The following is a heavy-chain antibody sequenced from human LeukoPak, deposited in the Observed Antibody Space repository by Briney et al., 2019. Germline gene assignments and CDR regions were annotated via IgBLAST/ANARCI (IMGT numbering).Heavy chain of an antibody. J-gene: IGHJ3*02. Sequence: GGSLRLSCAASGFTFSNAWMSWVRQAPGKGLEWVALISYDGSNKFYAGSVKGRFTMSRDNSKNTLYLQMSSLRADDTAVYFCARDSGYNSGWYGAFDIWGQGTMVTVSS. V-gene: IGHV3-30-3*01. CDR2: ISYDGSNK. CDR3: ARDSGYNSGWYGAFDI. D-gene: IGHD6-19*01. CDR1: GFTFSNAW.